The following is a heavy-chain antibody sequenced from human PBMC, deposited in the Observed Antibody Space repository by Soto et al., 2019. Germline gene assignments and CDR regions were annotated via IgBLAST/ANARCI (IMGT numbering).Heavy chain of an antibody. CDR1: GYSFTSYW. J-gene: IGHJ6*02. CDR3: ARQGVAVAGTGYFYYYYGMDV. CDR2: IDPSDSYT. D-gene: IGHD6-19*01. V-gene: IGHV5-10-1*01. Sequence: GESLKISCKGSGYSFTSYWISWVRQMPGKGLEWMGRIDPSDSYTNYSPSFQGHVTISADKSISTAYLQWSSLKASDTAMYYCARQGVAVAGTGYFYYYYGMDVWGQGTTVTVSS.